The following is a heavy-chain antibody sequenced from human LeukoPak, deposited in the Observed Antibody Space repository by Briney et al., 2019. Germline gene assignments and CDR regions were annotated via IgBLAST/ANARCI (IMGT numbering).Heavy chain of an antibody. CDR1: GFTFSSYG. J-gene: IGHJ4*02. D-gene: IGHD3-9*01. CDR2: IRYDGSNK. Sequence: GGSLRLSCAASGFTFSSYGMHWVRQAPGKGLEWVAFIRYDGSNKYYADSVKGRFTISRDNSKNTLYLQMNSLRAEDTAVYYCAKDFDWLFRGYFDYWGQGTLVTVSS. CDR3: AKDFDWLFRGYFDY. V-gene: IGHV3-30*02.